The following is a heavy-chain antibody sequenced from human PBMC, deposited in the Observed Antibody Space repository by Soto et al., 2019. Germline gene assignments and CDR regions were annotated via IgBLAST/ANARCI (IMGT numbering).Heavy chain of an antibody. CDR1: GFTFSSYG. CDR2: ISYDGSNK. V-gene: IGHV3-30*18. Sequence: GGSLRLSCAASGFTFSSYGMHWVRQAPGKGLEWVAVISYDGSNKYYADSVKGRFTISRDNSKNTLYLQMNSLRAEDTAVYYCAKEEVPGYYFDYWGQGTLVTVSS. CDR3: AKEEVPGYYFDY. J-gene: IGHJ4*02. D-gene: IGHD3-10*01.